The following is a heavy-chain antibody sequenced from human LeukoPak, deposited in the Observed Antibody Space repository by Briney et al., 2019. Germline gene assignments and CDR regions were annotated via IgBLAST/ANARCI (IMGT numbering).Heavy chain of an antibody. D-gene: IGHD5-12*01. CDR2: INPHSGDT. CDR3: AKDMRSRRYSGYDCFDY. Sequence: ASVKVSCKASRYTFTGYYMHWVRQAPGQGLEWMGWINPHSGDTNYAQKFQGRVTMTRDTSTSTAYMEVSRLRSDDTAVYYCAKDMRSRRYSGYDCFDYWGQGTLVTVSS. CDR1: RYTFTGYY. V-gene: IGHV1-2*02. J-gene: IGHJ4*02.